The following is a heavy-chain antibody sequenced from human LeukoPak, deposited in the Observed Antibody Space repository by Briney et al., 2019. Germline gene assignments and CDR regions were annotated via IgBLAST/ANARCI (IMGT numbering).Heavy chain of an antibody. CDR2: INPNSGGT. J-gene: IGHJ5*02. CDR3: ARDLRALHWFDP. V-gene: IGHV1-2*02. CDR1: GYTFTGYY. Sequence: ASVKVSCKASGYTFTGYYMHWVRQAPGQGLEWMGWINPNSGGTNYAQKFQGRVTMTRDTSISTAYMELSSLRSDDTAVYYCARDLRALHWFDPWGQGTLVTVSS.